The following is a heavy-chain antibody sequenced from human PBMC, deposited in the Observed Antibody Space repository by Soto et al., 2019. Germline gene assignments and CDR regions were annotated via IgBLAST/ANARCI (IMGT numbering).Heavy chain of an antibody. CDR1: GFTFSSYA. Sequence: PGGSLRLSCAASGFTFSSYAMSWVRQAPGKGLEWVSAISGSGGSTYYADSVKGRFTISRDNSKNTLYLQMNSLRAEDTAVYYSATRALLGYCSGGSCYAGWDYWGQGTLVTVSS. J-gene: IGHJ4*02. CDR3: ATRALLGYCSGGSCYAGWDY. CDR2: ISGSGGST. D-gene: IGHD2-15*01. V-gene: IGHV3-23*01.